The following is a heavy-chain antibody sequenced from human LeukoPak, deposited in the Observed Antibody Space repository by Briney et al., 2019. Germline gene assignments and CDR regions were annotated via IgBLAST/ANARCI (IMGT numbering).Heavy chain of an antibody. J-gene: IGHJ4*02. V-gene: IGHV4-34*01. CDR2: GDNTGGT. CDR3: ARKKGYYYGSGSYDY. D-gene: IGHD3-10*01. Sequence: SETLSLTCAIYGESLNRHYWSWIRQPPGKGLEWIGEGDNTGGTKFNPSLKGRVTISADTSNNQFSLKLTSVTAADTAVYYCARKKGYYYGSGSYDYWGQGTLVTVSS. CDR1: GESLNRHY.